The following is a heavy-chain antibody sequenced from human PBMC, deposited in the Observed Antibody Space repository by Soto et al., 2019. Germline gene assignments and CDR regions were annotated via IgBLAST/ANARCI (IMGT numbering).Heavy chain of an antibody. D-gene: IGHD2-21*02. CDR1: GGSISSGGYY. Sequence: QVQLQESGPGLVKPSQTLSLTCTVSGGSISSGGYYWSWIRQHPGKGLEWIGYIYYSGSTYYNPSLNRRVTISVDTSKNQFSLKLSSVTAADTAVYYCARDPAVVTPTYYYYYGMDVWGQGTTVTVSS. V-gene: IGHV4-31*03. CDR3: ARDPAVVTPTYYYYYGMDV. J-gene: IGHJ6*02. CDR2: IYYSGST.